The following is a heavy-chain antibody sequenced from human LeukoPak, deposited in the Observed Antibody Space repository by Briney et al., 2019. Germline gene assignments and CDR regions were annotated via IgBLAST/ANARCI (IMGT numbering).Heavy chain of an antibody. CDR3: ARERADYFDY. CDR2: IPYDGSNK. Sequence: GGSLRLSCAASGFTFSSYAMHWVRQAPGKGLEWVAVIPYDGSNKYYADSVKGRFTISRDNSKNTLYLQMNSLRAEDTAVYYCARERADYFDYWGQGTLVTVSS. D-gene: IGHD6-19*01. V-gene: IGHV3-30-3*01. CDR1: GFTFSSYA. J-gene: IGHJ4*02.